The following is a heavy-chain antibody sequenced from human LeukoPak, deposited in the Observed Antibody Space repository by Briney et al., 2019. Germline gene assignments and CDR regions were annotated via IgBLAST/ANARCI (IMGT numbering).Heavy chain of an antibody. CDR3: AQGSYGDYGGQLQN. CDR2: ISVDGSMG. CDR1: GFTFSSFA. D-gene: IGHD4-23*01. V-gene: IGHV3-23*01. Sequence: GGSLRLSCAASGFTFSSFAMSWVRQAPGKGLAWVSAISVDGSMGHYSDSVKGRFSISRDNSKNTLYLQMDSLRAEDTALHYCAQGSYGDYGGQLQNWGQGTLVTVSS. J-gene: IGHJ1*01.